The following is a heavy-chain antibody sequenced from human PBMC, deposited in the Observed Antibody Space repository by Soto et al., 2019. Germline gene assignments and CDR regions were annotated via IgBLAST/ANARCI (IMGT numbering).Heavy chain of an antibody. V-gene: IGHV3-23*01. CDR3: AKGGSSGWFYFDF. CDR2: TPGSGGSA. J-gene: IGHJ4*02. Sequence: VGSLRLSCAASGFTFGTYAMNWVRQAPGKGLEWVSSTPGSGGSAYYADSVRGRFTISRDNSKNTVYLQLDSLRPEDSAIYYCAKGGSSGWFYFDFWGQGTQVTVSS. D-gene: IGHD6-19*01. CDR1: GFTFGTYA.